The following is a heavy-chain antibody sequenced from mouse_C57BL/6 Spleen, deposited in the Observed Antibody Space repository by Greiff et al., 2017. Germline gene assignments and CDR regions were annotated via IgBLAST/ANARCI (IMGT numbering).Heavy chain of an antibody. J-gene: IGHJ2*01. CDR1: GFTFSDYY. D-gene: IGHD1-1*01. Sequence: EVQVVESEGGLVQPGSSMKLSCTASGFTFSDYYMAWVRQVPEKGLEWVANINYDGSSTYYLDSLKSSFILARDNAKNILYLQMSSLESEDTATYYCARGCCHAVVAHLDYWGQGTTLTVSS. CDR3: ARGCCHAVVAHLDY. CDR2: INYDGSST. V-gene: IGHV5-16*01.